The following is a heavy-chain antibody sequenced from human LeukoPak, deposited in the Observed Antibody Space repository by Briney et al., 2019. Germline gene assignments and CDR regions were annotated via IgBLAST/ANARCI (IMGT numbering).Heavy chain of an antibody. V-gene: IGHV4-59*01. J-gene: IGHJ4*02. CDR2: IYYSGST. D-gene: IGHD6-19*01. CDR3: ARAPYSSGWYVDY. CDR1: GGSISSYY. Sequence: SETLSLTCTVSGGSISSYYWSWIRQPPGKGLEWIGYIYYSGSTNYNPSLKSRVTISVDTSKNRFSLKLSSVTAADTAVYYCARAPYSSGWYVDYWGQGTLVTVSS.